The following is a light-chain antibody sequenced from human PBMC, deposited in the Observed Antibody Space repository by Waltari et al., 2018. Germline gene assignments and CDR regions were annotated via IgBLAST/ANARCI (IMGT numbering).Light chain of an antibody. J-gene: IGLJ2*01. CDR1: KLGNKY. CDR2: EDR. CDR3: QAWDINTAV. V-gene: IGLV3-1*01. Sequence: SYELTQPPSVSVSPGQTASITCSGDKLGNKYACWYQQKPGQSPVLVIYEDRERPSGIPERCSGSNSGNTATLTISGTQAMDEADYYCQAWDINTAVFGGGTKLTVL.